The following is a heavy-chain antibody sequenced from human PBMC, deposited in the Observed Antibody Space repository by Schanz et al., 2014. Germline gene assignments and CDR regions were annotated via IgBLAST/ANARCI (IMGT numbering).Heavy chain of an antibody. CDR1: GFSFSRCG. V-gene: IGHV3-30*19. D-gene: IGHD2-15*01. CDR2: ISYDGSKK. Sequence: VQLVESGGGVVLPGGSLRLSCAASGFSFSRCGMHWVRQAPGKGLEWVAVISYDGSKKYYADSVKGRFTISRDNSKNTLHLQMNSLRAEDTAVYYCARRYCSGASCYSSRGPFGYWGQGTLVTVSS. J-gene: IGHJ4*02. CDR3: ARRYCSGASCYSSRGPFGY.